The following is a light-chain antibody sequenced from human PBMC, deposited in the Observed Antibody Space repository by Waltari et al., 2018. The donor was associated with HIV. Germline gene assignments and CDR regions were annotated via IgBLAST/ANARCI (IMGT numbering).Light chain of an antibody. CDR2: EVS. CDR3: CSYAGSTNWV. Sequence: QSALTQPASVSGSPRQSITISCTGTSSDVGTYNLVSWYQQRPGKAPKLIISEVSQRPSGVSNPFSGSNSANTASLTISGLQAEDEADYYCCSYAGSTNWVFGGGTKLTVL. CDR1: SSDVGTYNL. J-gene: IGLJ3*02. V-gene: IGLV2-23*02.